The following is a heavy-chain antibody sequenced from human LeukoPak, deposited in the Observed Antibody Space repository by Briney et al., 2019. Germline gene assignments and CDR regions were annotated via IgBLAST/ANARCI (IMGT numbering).Heavy chain of an antibody. D-gene: IGHD6-13*01. CDR2: IYYSGST. J-gene: IGHJ5*02. V-gene: IGHV4-39*07. Sequence: SETLSLTCTVSGGSISSSSYYWGWIRQPPGKGLEWIGSIYYSGSTYYNPSLKSRVTISVDTSKNQFSLKLSSVTAADTAVYYCAREGSSSWYVPWFDPWGQGTLVTVSS. CDR1: GGSISSSSYY. CDR3: AREGSSSWYVPWFDP.